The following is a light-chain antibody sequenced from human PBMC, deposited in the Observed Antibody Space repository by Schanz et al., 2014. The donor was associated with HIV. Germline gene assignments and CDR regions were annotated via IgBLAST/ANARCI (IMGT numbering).Light chain of an antibody. CDR3: QNYDSPPRT. V-gene: IGKV1-27*01. CDR2: AAS. J-gene: IGKJ1*01. CDR1: QGISNY. Sequence: IQMTQSPSSLSASVGDRVTITCRASQGISNYLAWYQQKPGTVPKLLIYAASSLQSGVPARFSGSGSGTEFTLTISGLQPEDVATYYCQNYDSPPRTFGQGTRVDIK.